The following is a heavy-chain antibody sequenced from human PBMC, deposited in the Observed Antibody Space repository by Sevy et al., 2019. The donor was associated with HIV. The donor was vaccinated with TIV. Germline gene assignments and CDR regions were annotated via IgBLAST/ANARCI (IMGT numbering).Heavy chain of an antibody. Sequence: GSLRLSCAASGFTFSSYGMHWVRQAPGKGLEWVAVISYDGSNKYYADSVKGRFTISRDNSKNTLYLQMNSLRAEDTAVYYCAKGRVLLWFGELVSDFDYWGQGTLVTVSS. CDR3: AKGRVLLWFGELVSDFDY. CDR2: ISYDGSNK. J-gene: IGHJ4*02. V-gene: IGHV3-30*18. CDR1: GFTFSSYG. D-gene: IGHD3-10*01.